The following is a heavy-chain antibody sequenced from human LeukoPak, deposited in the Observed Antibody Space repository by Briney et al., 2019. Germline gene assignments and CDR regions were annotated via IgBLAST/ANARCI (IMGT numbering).Heavy chain of an antibody. CDR2: IYYSGST. Sequence: SETLSLTCTVSGGSISSSSYYWGWIRQPPGKGLEWIGSIYYSGSTNYNPSLKSRVSISVDKSKNQFSLKLTSVTAADTAVYYCARGASYSSSWYGVSWGQGTLVTVSS. CDR3: ARGASYSSSWYGVS. J-gene: IGHJ5*02. D-gene: IGHD6-13*01. CDR1: GGSISSSSYY. V-gene: IGHV4-39*07.